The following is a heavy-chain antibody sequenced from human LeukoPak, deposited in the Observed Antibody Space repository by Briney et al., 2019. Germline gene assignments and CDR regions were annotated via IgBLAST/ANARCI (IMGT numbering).Heavy chain of an antibody. CDR1: VNTLSGDD. CDR3: ARATTDDSNDY. V-gene: IGHV1-2*02. CDR2: INPNSGDT. D-gene: IGHD1-7*01. Sequence: ASVKVSCKATVNTLSGDDMDTVRQAPGQGLEWMGWINPNSGDTNYAQNFQGRVTMTRDTSISTAYMELSGLRSDATAIYYCARATTDDSNDYCGQGTLVTVSS. J-gene: IGHJ4*02.